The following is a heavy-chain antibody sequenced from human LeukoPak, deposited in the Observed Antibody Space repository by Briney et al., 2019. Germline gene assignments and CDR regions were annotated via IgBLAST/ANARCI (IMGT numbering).Heavy chain of an antibody. D-gene: IGHD3-3*02. J-gene: IGHJ4*02. V-gene: IGHV1-46*01. CDR2: INPSGGST. Sequence: ASVKVSCEASGYTFSNYYIHWVRQAPGQGLEWMGLINPSGGSTDYAQQFQGRVTMDRDTSTSTVYMELSSLRSEDTAVYHCAGDRMFGGYVDYWGQGTLVTVSS. CDR3: AGDRMFGGYVDY. CDR1: GYTFSNYY.